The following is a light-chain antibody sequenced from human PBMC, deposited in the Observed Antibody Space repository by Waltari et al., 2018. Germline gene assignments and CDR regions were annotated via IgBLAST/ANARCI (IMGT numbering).Light chain of an antibody. J-gene: IGLJ2*01. CDR3: QSYDSSLSEGV. V-gene: IGLV1-40*01. CDR1: SPNIGAGFD. Sequence: QSVLTQPPSVSGAPGQRVTIPCTGSSPNIGAGFDAHWYQHLPGPAPKLLIYGNTNRPSGVPDRFSGSKSGTSASLAITGLQAEDEADYYCQSYDSSLSEGVFGGGTKLTVL. CDR2: GNT.